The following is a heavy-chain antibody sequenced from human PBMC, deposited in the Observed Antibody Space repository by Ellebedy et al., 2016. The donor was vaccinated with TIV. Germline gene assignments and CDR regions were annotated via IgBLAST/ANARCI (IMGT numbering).Heavy chain of an antibody. V-gene: IGHV1-2*04. CDR3: ARELAYCGGDCPETFDY. CDR2: INPNSGGT. CDR1: GYTFTGYY. Sequence: AASVKVSCKASGYTFTGYYMHWVRQAPGQGLEWMGWINPNSGGTNYAQKFQGWVTMTRDTSISTAYMELSRLRSDDTAVYYCARELAYCGGDCPETFDYWGQGTLVTVSS. J-gene: IGHJ4*02. D-gene: IGHD2-21*02.